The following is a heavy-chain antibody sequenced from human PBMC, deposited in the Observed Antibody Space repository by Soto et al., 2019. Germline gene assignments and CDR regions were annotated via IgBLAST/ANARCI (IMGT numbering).Heavy chain of an antibody. Sequence: QVQLQESGPGLVRPSETLSLTCTVSGCSISEFYWSWIRQPAGKGMEWIGRIYGSGILYASGTTTHNPALRSRSTLSVDVSKNQVSLKLTSVTAADTAVYYCVRGGGRDGRSMYSYTGMDVWGQGTKVTVSS. CDR3: VRGGGRDGRSMYSYTGMDV. D-gene: IGHD2-15*01. CDR2: IYGSGILYASGTT. J-gene: IGHJ6*02. CDR1: GCSISEFY. V-gene: IGHV4-4*07.